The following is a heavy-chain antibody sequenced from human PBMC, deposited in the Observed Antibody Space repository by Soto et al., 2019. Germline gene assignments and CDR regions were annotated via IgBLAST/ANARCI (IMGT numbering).Heavy chain of an antibody. J-gene: IGHJ4*02. CDR1: GGSVSSVKYF. Sequence: QMQLQESGPGLVKPSETLSLTCNVSGGSVSSVKYFWSWIRQPPGKGLEWIAYIYNNGNTNYNPSLKSRATISVDTSKNQCSLKLTSVTAADSAVYFCAGKVMPVGNLAAFDHWGQGVLVTVSS. CDR3: AGKVMPVGNLAAFDH. V-gene: IGHV4-61*01. D-gene: IGHD7-27*01. CDR2: IYNNGNT.